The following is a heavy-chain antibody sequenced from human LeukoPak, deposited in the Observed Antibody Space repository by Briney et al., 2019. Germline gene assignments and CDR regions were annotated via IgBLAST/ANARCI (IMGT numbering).Heavy chain of an antibody. V-gene: IGHV3-69-1*01. Sequence: GGSLRLSCAASGFTVSSNYMSWVRQAPGKGLEWVSSIVGSSSTYYADSLKGRFTNSRDNAKNSLYLQMNSLRAEDTAVYYCARIGAGSSRDYWGQGTLVTVSS. CDR1: GFTVSSNY. D-gene: IGHD6-13*01. J-gene: IGHJ4*02. CDR2: IVGSSST. CDR3: ARIGAGSSRDY.